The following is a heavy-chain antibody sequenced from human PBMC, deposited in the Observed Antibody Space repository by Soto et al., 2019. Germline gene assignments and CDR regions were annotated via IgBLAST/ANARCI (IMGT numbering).Heavy chain of an antibody. CDR2: MNPNSGNP. V-gene: IGHV1-8*01. J-gene: IGHJ5*02. CDR1: GYTFTSYD. Sequence: QVQLVQSGAEVKKPGASVKVSCKASGYTFTSYDINWVRQATGQGLEWMGWMNPNSGNPGYAQKVQGRVTMTRNTSISTAYMELSSLRSEDTAVYYCARGVQYYGAGYYNWFDPGGQGTLVTVSS. CDR3: ARGVQYYGAGYYNWFDP. D-gene: IGHD3-10*01.